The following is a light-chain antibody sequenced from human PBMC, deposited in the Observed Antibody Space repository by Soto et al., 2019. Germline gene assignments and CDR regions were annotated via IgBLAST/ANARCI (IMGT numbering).Light chain of an antibody. CDR3: ATWDDSLNAWV. V-gene: IGLV1-44*01. J-gene: IGLJ3*02. CDR2: SNN. Sequence: QSVLTQPPSASGTPGQRVTISCSGSSSNIGSNTLNWYQQLPGTAPELPIYSNNQRPSGVPDRFSGSKSGTSASLAISGLPSEDEADYYCATWDDSLNAWVFGGGTQLTVL. CDR1: SSNIGSNT.